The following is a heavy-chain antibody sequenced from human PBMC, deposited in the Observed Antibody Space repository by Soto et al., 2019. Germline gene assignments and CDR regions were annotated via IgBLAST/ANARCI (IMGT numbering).Heavy chain of an antibody. CDR1: GFTFSSYG. V-gene: IGHV3-33*01. Sequence: GGSLRLSWAPSGFTFSSYGMHWVRQAPGKGLEWVAVIRYDGSNKYYADSVKGRFTISRDNSKNTLYLQMNSLRAEDTAVYYCARDGLRFGELFGCNWFDPWGQGALVTVSS. J-gene: IGHJ5*02. CDR2: IRYDGSNK. D-gene: IGHD3-10*01. CDR3: ARDGLRFGELFGCNWFDP.